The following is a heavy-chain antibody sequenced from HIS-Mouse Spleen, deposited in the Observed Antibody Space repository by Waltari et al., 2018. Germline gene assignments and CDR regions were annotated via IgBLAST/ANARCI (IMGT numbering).Heavy chain of an antibody. CDR2: IYYSGGT. V-gene: IGHV4-39*07. D-gene: IGHD6-13*01. CDR3: AREIPYSSSWYDWYFDL. J-gene: IGHJ2*01. Sequence: QLQLQESGPGLVKPSETLSLTCTVSGGSISSSSYYWGWIRQPPGQGLEWIGSIYYSGGTSSNPSPKSRVTISVDTSKNQFSLKLSSVTAADTAVYYCAREIPYSSSWYDWYFDLWGRGTLVTVSS. CDR1: GGSISSSSYY.